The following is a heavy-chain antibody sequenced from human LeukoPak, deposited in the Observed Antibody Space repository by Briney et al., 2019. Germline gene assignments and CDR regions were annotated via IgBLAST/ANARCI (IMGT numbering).Heavy chain of an antibody. CDR3: TSDVDTYNWFDP. D-gene: IGHD5-18*01. CDR1: GFTFSSYW. V-gene: IGHV3-74*01. Sequence: GGSLRLSCAASGFTFSSYWMHWVRQAPGKGLVWVSRINSDGSSTSYADSVKGRFTISRDNAKNSLYLQMNSLRAEDTAVYYCTSDVDTYNWFDPWGQGTLVTVSS. CDR2: INSDGSST. J-gene: IGHJ5*02.